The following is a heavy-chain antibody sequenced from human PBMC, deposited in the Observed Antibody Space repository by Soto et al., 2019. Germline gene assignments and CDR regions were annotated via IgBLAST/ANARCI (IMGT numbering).Heavy chain of an antibody. CDR3: ARGRYSYGNYYYGMDV. Sequence: QVQLVQSGAEVTKPGSSVQVSCKASGGTFSSYAISWVRQAPGQVREWLGGIIAIFGTANYAQKFQGRVTITADESTSTAYMELSSLRSEDTAVYYCARGRYSYGNYYYGMDVWGQGTTITVSS. CDR1: GGTFSSYA. J-gene: IGHJ6*02. CDR2: IIAIFGTA. D-gene: IGHD5-18*01. V-gene: IGHV1-69*12.